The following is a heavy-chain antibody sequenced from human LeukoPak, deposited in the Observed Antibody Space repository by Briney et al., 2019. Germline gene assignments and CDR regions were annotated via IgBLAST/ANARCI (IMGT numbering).Heavy chain of an antibody. CDR2: ISYDGSNK. Sequence: GGSLRLSCAASGFTLSSYAMHWVRQAPGKGLEWVAFISYDGSNKYYADSVKGRFTISRDNSKNTLYLQMNSLRPEDTAVYYCARESVAAAAYTFDIWGQGTMVTVSS. CDR3: ARESVAAAAYTFDI. V-gene: IGHV3-30-3*01. D-gene: IGHD6-13*01. J-gene: IGHJ3*02. CDR1: GFTLSSYA.